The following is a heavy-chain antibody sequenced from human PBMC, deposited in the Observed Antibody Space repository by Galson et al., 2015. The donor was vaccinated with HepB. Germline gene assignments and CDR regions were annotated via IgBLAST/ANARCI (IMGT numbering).Heavy chain of an antibody. CDR1: GFTFSSYA. V-gene: IGHV3-23*01. CDR2: ISGGGGNT. J-gene: IGHJ4*02. D-gene: IGHD1-26*01. Sequence: SLRLSCAASGFTFSSYAMSWVRQAPGKGLEWVSAISGGGGNTYDADSVKGRFTISRDNAKNTLYRQMNSLSAEDTAVSYCAKGDSPLLDPFDYWGQGTLVTVSS. CDR3: AKGDSPLLDPFDY.